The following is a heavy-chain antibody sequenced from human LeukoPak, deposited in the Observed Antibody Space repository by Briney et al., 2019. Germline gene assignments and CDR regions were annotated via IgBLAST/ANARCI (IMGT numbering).Heavy chain of an antibody. Sequence: PSETLSLTCTVSGDSISNSRYFWAWIRQPPGKGLEWIGSAYYSGSTYFNPSLNSRVTISVDTSQNHFSLKLNPVTAADTAVYYCGAGYYDRLLVDWGQGTLVTVSS. CDR1: GDSISNSRYF. J-gene: IGHJ1*01. V-gene: IGHV4-39*01. CDR2: AYYSGST. D-gene: IGHD3-22*01. CDR3: GAGYYDRLLVD.